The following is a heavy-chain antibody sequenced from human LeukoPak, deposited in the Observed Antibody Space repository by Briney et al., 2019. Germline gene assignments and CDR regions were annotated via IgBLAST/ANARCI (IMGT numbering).Heavy chain of an antibody. CDR3: ARDTTVVLYYFDY. J-gene: IGHJ4*02. Sequence: ASVKVSCKASGYTFTGYYMHWVRQAPGQGLEWMGWINPNSGGTNYAQKFQGRVTMTRDTSISTAYMELSRLRSDDTAVYYCARDTTVVLYYFDYWGQGNLVTASS. D-gene: IGHD4-23*01. CDR1: GYTFTGYY. V-gene: IGHV1-2*02. CDR2: INPNSGGT.